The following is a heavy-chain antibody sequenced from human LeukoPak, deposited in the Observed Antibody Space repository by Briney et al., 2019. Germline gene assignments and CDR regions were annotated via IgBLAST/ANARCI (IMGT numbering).Heavy chain of an antibody. CDR1: GFTFSRYS. V-gene: IGHV3-21*04. Sequence: PGGSLRLSCAASGFTFSRYSMNWVRQAPGKGLEWVSSISSSSGYIYYADSVKGRFTISRDNAKNSLYLQMNSLRAEDTAVYYCAKDVKLRAGDYWGQGTLVTVSS. CDR3: AKDVKLRAGDY. J-gene: IGHJ4*02. D-gene: IGHD2-15*01. CDR2: ISSSSGYI.